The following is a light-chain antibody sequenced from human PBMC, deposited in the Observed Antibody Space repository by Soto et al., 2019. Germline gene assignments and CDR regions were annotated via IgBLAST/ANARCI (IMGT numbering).Light chain of an antibody. Sequence: EIVLTQSPGTLSLSPWERASLSCRASHSVSSNYLAWFQQKPGQAPRLLISTASSRATGIPDRFSGSGSGTDFTLTITRLEPEDFAVYYCLQYGSSPHTFGQGTRLEIK. CDR1: HSVSSNY. CDR2: TAS. J-gene: IGKJ5*01. CDR3: LQYGSSPHT. V-gene: IGKV3-20*01.